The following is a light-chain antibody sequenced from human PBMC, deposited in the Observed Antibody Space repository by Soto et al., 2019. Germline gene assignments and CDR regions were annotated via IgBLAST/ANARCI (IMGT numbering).Light chain of an antibody. CDR2: AAS. V-gene: IGKV3-20*01. J-gene: IGKJ3*01. CDR3: PQYQYGTSPLFT. Sequence: EIVLTQSPGTLSLSPGERATLSCRASQSISSNSLAWYQQKPGQAPRLLIYAASSRATGIPDRFSGSGSGTDFTLTISRLEPEDFAVYYCPQYQYGTSPLFTFGPGTKVDIK. CDR1: QSISSNS.